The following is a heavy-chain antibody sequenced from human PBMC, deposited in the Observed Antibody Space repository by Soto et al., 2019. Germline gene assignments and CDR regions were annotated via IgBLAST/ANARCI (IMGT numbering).Heavy chain of an antibody. J-gene: IGHJ4*02. D-gene: IGHD5-18*01. Sequence: PGGSLRLSCAASGFTFSSYAMHWVRQAPGKGLEWVAVISYDGSNKYYADSVKGRFTISRDNSKNTPYLQMNSLRAEDTAVYYCARETTKYSYGYGFDYWGQGTLVTVSS. CDR3: ARETTKYSYGYGFDY. V-gene: IGHV3-30-3*01. CDR2: ISYDGSNK. CDR1: GFTFSSYA.